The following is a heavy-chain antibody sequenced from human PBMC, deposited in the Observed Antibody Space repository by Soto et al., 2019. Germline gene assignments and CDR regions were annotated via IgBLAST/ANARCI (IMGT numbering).Heavy chain of an antibody. CDR2: IYSGGYT. D-gene: IGHD3-22*01. V-gene: IGHV3-66*01. CDR1: GFDVSNTD. J-gene: IGHJ4*02. Sequence: GGSLRLSCAASGFDVSNTDMSWVRQAPGKGLEWVSVIYSGGYTNYADSVKGRFIVSRDSPKNTLYFQMDSLRAEDTAVYYCAREAIIVIAAPEYYFDYWGQGTLVTVSS. CDR3: AREAIIVIAAPEYYFDY.